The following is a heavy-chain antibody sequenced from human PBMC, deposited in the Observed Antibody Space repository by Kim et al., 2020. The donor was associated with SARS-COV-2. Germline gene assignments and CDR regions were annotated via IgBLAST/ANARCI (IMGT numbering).Heavy chain of an antibody. J-gene: IGHJ4*02. CDR3: ARGGAARPDY. D-gene: IGHD6-6*01. V-gene: IGHV3-48*02. Sequence: YADPVKGRFTISRDNAKNSLYLQLNSLRDDDTAVYYCARGGAARPDYWGQGALVIVSS.